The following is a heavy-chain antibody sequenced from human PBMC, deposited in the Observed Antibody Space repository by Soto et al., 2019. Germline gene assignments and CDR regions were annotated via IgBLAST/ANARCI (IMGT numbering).Heavy chain of an antibody. V-gene: IGHV3-7*01. Sequence: EVQVVESGGGLVQPGGSLRLSCAGSGFTFSNYWMNWVRQAPGKGLEWVANIKPDGSTKQYVDSVKGRFTISRDNAKNSLYLEMDSLRVGETAVYYCEREGLDSTGYDYWGKGILVTVSS. CDR3: EREGLDSTGYDY. D-gene: IGHD2-15*01. J-gene: IGHJ4*01. CDR1: GFTFSNYW. CDR2: IKPDGSTK.